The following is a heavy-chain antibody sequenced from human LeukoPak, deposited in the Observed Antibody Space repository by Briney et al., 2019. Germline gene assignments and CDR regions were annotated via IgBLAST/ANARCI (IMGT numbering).Heavy chain of an antibody. D-gene: IGHD3-3*01. V-gene: IGHV4-59*01. CDR1: GGSISSYY. J-gene: IGHJ6*03. CDR2: IYYSGST. CDR3: ARDGAVRFLGWSKGHYYYMDV. Sequence: SEILSLTCTVSGGSISSYYWSWIRQPPGKGLEWIGYIYYSGSTNYNPSLKSRVTISVDTSKNQFSLKLSSVTAADTAVYYCARDGAVRFLGWSKGHYYYMDVWGKGTTVTVSS.